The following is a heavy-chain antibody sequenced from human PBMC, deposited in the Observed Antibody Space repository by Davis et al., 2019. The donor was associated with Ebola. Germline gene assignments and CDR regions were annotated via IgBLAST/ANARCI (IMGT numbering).Heavy chain of an antibody. V-gene: IGHV1-2*06. CDR1: GYTFTGYY. Sequence: ASVKVSCKASGYTFTGYYMHWVRQAPGQGLEWMGRINPNSGGTNSAQKFQGRVTMTRDTSISTDYMELSRLRSDDTAVYYCARGVITFGGVIGIYGMDVWGKGTTVTVSS. D-gene: IGHD3-16*01. J-gene: IGHJ6*04. CDR2: INPNSGGT. CDR3: ARGVITFGGVIGIYGMDV.